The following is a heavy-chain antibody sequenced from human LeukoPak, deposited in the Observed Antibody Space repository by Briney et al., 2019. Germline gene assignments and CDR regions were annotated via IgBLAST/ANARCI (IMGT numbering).Heavy chain of an antibody. V-gene: IGHV3-21*01. Sequence: GGSLRLSCAASGFAFSSYSMNRVRQAPGKGLEWVSSINSNSVYMYYGDSLKGRFTISRDNAKNSLYLQMNSLRADDTAVYYCGRQRGGIGRIDYWGQGTLVTVSS. CDR2: INSNSVYM. CDR1: GFAFSSYS. CDR3: GRQRGGIGRIDY. D-gene: IGHD1-26*01. J-gene: IGHJ4*02.